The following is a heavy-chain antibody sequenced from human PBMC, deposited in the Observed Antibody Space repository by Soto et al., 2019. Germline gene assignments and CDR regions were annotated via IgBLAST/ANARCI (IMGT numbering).Heavy chain of an antibody. CDR3: AKVDCSSTSCYRYGMDV. J-gene: IGHJ6*02. Sequence: GGSLRLSCAASGFTFSSYAMSWVRQAPGKGLEWVSAISGSGGSTYYADSVKGRFTISRDNSKNTLYLQMNSLRAEDTAVYYCAKVDCSSTSCYRYGMDVWGQGTTVTVSS. V-gene: IGHV3-23*01. D-gene: IGHD2-2*02. CDR2: ISGSGGST. CDR1: GFTFSSYA.